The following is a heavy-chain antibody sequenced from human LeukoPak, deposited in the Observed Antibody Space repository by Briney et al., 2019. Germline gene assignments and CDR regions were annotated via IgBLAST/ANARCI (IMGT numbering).Heavy chain of an antibody. D-gene: IGHD6-19*01. Sequence: GGSLRLSCAASGFTFSSYGMHWVRQAPGKGLEWVAFIRYDGSNKYYADSVKGRFTISRDNSKNTLYLQMNSLRVEDTAVYYCAKGPATVYSSGFDYWGQGTLVTVSS. CDR2: IRYDGSNK. CDR3: AKGPATVYSSGFDY. J-gene: IGHJ4*02. CDR1: GFTFSSYG. V-gene: IGHV3-30*02.